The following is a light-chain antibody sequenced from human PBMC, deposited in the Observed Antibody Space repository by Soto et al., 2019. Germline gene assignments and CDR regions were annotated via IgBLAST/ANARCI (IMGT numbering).Light chain of an antibody. CDR1: QSLRSY. CDR2: AAS. Sequence: DIQMTQSPSYLSASVGDSCTIPCRASQSLRSYLNWYQQKPAKAHKLLIYAASSLQSVVPSRFSGSGSGKEFTLTISNLQPEDCATYDCQQSYSPPRAFGQGTKVEIK. CDR3: QQSYSPPRA. J-gene: IGKJ1*01. V-gene: IGKV1-39*01.